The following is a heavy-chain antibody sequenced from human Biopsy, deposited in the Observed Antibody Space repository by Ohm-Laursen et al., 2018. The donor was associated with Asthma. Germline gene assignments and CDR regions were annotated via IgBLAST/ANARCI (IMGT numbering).Heavy chain of an antibody. Sequence: GASVKASCKSLGGTFNTYVIGWVRQAPGQGLEWMGGINSVFGTTTYPQKFQDRVTITADDSTSTVYMELSSLRSEDTAVYYCARKAGSCIRRPCYSLDFWGQGTLVTVSS. J-gene: IGHJ4*02. CDR2: INSVFGTT. CDR1: GGTFNTYV. CDR3: ARKAGSCIRRPCYSLDF. D-gene: IGHD2-15*01. V-gene: IGHV1-69*13.